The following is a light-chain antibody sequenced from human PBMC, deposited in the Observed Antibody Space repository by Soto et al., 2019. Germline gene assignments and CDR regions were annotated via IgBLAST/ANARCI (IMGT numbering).Light chain of an antibody. CDR2: GNS. CDR1: SSNIVAGYD. Sequence: QSVLTQPPSVSGAPGQRVTISCTGSSSNIVAGYDVHWYQQLPGTAPKLLIYGNSNRPSGVPDRLSGSKSGTSASLAITGLEAEDEADYYCQSYDSSLSGHVVFGGGTKATVL. V-gene: IGLV1-40*01. J-gene: IGLJ2*01. CDR3: QSYDSSLSGHVV.